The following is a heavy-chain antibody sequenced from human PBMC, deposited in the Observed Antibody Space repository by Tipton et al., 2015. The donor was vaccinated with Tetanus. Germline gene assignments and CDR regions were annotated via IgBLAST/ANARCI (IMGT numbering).Heavy chain of an antibody. CDR1: GGSISSSSYY. J-gene: IGHJ5*02. CDR2: IYYSGST. CDR3: TRHVVEAVPRWFDP. Sequence: TLSLTCTVSGGSISSSSYYWGWIRQPPGKGLEWIGSIYYSGSTYYNPSLKSRVTISVDTSKNQFSLKLSSVTAADTAFYYCTRHVVEAVPRWFDPWGQGTLVTVSS. D-gene: IGHD2-2*01. V-gene: IGHV4-39*01.